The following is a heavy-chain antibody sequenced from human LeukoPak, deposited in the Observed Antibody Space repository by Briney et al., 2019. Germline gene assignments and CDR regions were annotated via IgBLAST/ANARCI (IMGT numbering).Heavy chain of an antibody. CDR1: GFTFSNYA. V-gene: IGHV3-64D*06. Sequence: GGSLRLSCSASGFTFSNYAMHWVRQAPGKGLEYVSAISSNGDSTYYADSVKGRFTISRDNSKNTLYLQMSSLRAEDTAVYYCARDPYSSGWYKDAFDIWGQGTMVTVSS. D-gene: IGHD6-19*01. CDR2: ISSNGDST. J-gene: IGHJ3*02. CDR3: ARDPYSSGWYKDAFDI.